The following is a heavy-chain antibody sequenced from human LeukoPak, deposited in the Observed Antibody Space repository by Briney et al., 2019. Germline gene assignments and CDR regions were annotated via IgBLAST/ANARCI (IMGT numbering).Heavy chain of an antibody. D-gene: IGHD3-22*01. CDR3: ARGALEGITMIPKGDDAFDI. J-gene: IGHJ3*02. CDR2: ISSGGSTI. Sequence: GGSLRLPCAASGFTFSSYEMNWVRQAPGKGLEWFSYISSGGSTIYYADSVKGRFTISRDNAKNSLYLQMNSLRAEDTAVYYCARGALEGITMIPKGDDAFDIWGQGTMVTVSS. CDR1: GFTFSSYE. V-gene: IGHV3-48*03.